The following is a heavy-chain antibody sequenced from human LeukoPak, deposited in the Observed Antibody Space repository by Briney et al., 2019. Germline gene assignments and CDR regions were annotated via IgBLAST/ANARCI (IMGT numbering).Heavy chain of an antibody. CDR3: ARDGLAVTPFEYFFDY. Sequence: PGGSLRLSCAASGFTFSRYGMHWVRQAPGKGLEWVAFIRYDGSNKYYTDSVKGRFTISRDNSKNTLYLQMNSLRVEDTAVYYCARDGLAVTPFEYFFDYWGQGTLVTVS. V-gene: IGHV3-30*02. D-gene: IGHD4-11*01. CDR2: IRYDGSNK. CDR1: GFTFSRYG. J-gene: IGHJ4*02.